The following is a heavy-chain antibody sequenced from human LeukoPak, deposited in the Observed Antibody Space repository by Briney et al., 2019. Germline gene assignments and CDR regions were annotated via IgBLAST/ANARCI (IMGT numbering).Heavy chain of an antibody. J-gene: IGHJ4*02. CDR1: GFTFSSYS. CDR3: ARGIVVVPAAKRGGYYFDY. CDR2: ISSSSSYI. Sequence: GGSLRFSCAASGFTFSSYSMNWVRQAPGKGLEWVSSISSSSSYIYYADSVKGRFTISRDNAKNSLYLQMNSLRAEDTAVYYCARGIVVVPAAKRGGYYFDYWGQGALVTVSS. D-gene: IGHD2-2*01. V-gene: IGHV3-21*01.